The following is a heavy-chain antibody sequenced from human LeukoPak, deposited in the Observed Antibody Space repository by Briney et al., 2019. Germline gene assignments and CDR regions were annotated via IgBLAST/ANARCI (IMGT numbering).Heavy chain of an antibody. D-gene: IGHD1-26*01. CDR1: GYSFTSYW. Sequence: GESLKISCKGSGYSFTSYWIGWVRQMPGKGLEWMGIIYPGDSDTRYSPSFQGQVTISADKSISTAYLQWSSLKASDTAMYYCASVRWELEGPGAFDIWGQGTMVAVSS. V-gene: IGHV5-51*01. CDR3: ASVRWELEGPGAFDI. J-gene: IGHJ3*02. CDR2: IYPGDSDT.